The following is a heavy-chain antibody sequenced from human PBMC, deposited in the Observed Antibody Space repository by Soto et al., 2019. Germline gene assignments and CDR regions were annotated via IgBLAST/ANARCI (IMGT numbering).Heavy chain of an antibody. D-gene: IGHD6-13*01. J-gene: IGHJ6*02. CDR2: ISYDGSNK. CDR3: ARVGSSSWYYRWHYYYGMDV. V-gene: IGHV3-30*03. Sequence: QVQLVESGGGVVQPGRSLRLSCAASGFTFSSYGMHWVRQAPGKGLEWVAVISYDGSNKYYADSVKGRFTISRDNSKNTLYLQMNSLRAEDTAVYYCARVGSSSWYYRWHYYYGMDVWGQGTTVTVSS. CDR1: GFTFSSYG.